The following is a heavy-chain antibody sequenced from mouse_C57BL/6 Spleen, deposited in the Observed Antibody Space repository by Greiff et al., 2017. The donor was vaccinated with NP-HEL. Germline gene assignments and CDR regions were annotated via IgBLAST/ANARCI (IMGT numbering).Heavy chain of an antibody. J-gene: IGHJ2*01. CDR2: ISYDGSN. CDR3: ASVGHDGYPFDY. Sequence: EVKLVESGPGLVKPSQSLSLTCSVTGYSITSGYYWNWIRQFPGNKLEWMGYISYDGSNNYNPSLKNRISITRDTSKNQFFLKLNSVTTEDTATYYCASVGHDGYPFDYWGQGTTLTVSS. CDR1: GYSITSGYY. V-gene: IGHV3-6*01. D-gene: IGHD2-3*01.